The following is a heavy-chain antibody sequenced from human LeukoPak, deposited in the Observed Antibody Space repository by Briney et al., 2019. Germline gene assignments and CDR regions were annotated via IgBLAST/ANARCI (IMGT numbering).Heavy chain of an antibody. CDR1: GFTFSDYY. Sequence: QPGGSLRLSCAASGFTFSDYYMDWVRQTPGKGLEWVGRIRNKANSYTTDYAASVKGRFTISRDDSKNSLYLQMNSLKTEDTAVYYCGRSTTDWRGYYFGYWGQGTLVTVSS. CDR3: GRSTTDWRGYYFGY. V-gene: IGHV3-72*01. CDR2: IRNKANSYTT. J-gene: IGHJ4*02. D-gene: IGHD1-1*01.